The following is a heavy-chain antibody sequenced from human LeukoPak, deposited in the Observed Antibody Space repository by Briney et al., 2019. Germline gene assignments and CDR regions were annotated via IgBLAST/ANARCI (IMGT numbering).Heavy chain of an antibody. CDR3: ARVTGYMIEDYFDY. J-gene: IGHJ4*02. CDR1: GAPLSTYY. Sequence: PSGTLSLTCTVSGAPLSTYYWTWIRQPPGKGLEWIGYIYYSGSTDYNPSLKSRVTISVETSKNQFSLKLSSVTAADTAVYYCARVTGYMIEDYFDYWGQGTLVTVSS. V-gene: IGHV4-59*01. D-gene: IGHD3-22*01. CDR2: IYYSGST.